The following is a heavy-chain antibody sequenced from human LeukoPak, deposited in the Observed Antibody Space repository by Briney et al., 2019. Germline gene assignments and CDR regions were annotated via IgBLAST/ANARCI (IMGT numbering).Heavy chain of an antibody. CDR3: AREKAMVRGVRGTFDP. V-gene: IGHV1-18*01. D-gene: IGHD3-10*01. Sequence: ASVKVSCKASGYSFTSYGITWVRQPPGQGLEWMGWISAYNGNTNYSQKLQGRVTMTTATSTSTAYMELRSLRSDDTAVYYCAREKAMVRGVRGTFDPWGQGTLVTVSS. CDR2: ISAYNGNT. J-gene: IGHJ5*02. CDR1: GYSFTSYG.